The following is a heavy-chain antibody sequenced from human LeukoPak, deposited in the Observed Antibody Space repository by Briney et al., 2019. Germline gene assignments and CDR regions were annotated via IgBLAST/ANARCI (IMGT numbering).Heavy chain of an antibody. V-gene: IGHV3-23*01. CDR2: ISGSGGST. J-gene: IGHJ3*02. D-gene: IGHD6-19*01. Sequence: GGSLRLSCAASGFTFSSYGMHWVRQAPGKGLEWVSAISGSGGSTYYADSVKGRFTISRDNSKNTLYLQMNSLRAEDTAVYYCAKGTQWLVLRGAFDIWGQGTMVTVSS. CDR1: GFTFSSYG. CDR3: AKGTQWLVLRGAFDI.